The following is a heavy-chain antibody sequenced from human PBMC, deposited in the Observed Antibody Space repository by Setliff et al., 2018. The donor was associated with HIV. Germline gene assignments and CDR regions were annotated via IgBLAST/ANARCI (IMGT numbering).Heavy chain of an antibody. Sequence: GESLKISCEGSGYTFSSYWIAWVRQVPGRGLEWMGIIFPRDSDTRYSPSFQGQVTISADKSINIAYLQWGSLKASDTAMYYCTRRRRAPGTEDLEAYWGQGTLVTVS. CDR3: TRRRRAPGTEDLEAY. J-gene: IGHJ4*02. CDR2: IFPRDSDT. D-gene: IGHD1-26*01. CDR1: GYTFSSYW. V-gene: IGHV5-51*01.